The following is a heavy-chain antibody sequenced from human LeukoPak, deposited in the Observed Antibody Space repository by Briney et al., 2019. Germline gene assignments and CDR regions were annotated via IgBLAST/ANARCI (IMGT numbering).Heavy chain of an antibody. J-gene: IGHJ4*02. CDR2: INPNSGGT. D-gene: IGHD1-26*01. CDR1: GYTFTGYY. V-gene: IGHV1-2*02. CDR3: ARDGGKVGATGPFDF. Sequence: ASVKASCKASGYTFTGYYMQWVRQAPGQGLEWMGWINPNSGGTNYAQKFQGRVTMTRDTSISTAYMELSRLRSDDTAVYYCARDGGKVGATGPFDFWGQGTLVNVPS.